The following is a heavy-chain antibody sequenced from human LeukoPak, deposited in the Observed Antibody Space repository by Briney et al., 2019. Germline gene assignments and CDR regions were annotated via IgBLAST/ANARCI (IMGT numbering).Heavy chain of an antibody. CDR3: ARVNPPWYYYDSSGYYFIDY. V-gene: IGHV3-30-3*01. Sequence: GGSLRLSCAASGFTISSYAMHWVRQAPGKGLEWVAVISYDGSNKYYADSVKGRFTISRDNSKNTLYLQMNSLRAEDTAVYYCARVNPPWYYYDSSGYYFIDYWGQGTLVTVSS. J-gene: IGHJ4*02. D-gene: IGHD3-22*01. CDR1: GFTISSYA. CDR2: ISYDGSNK.